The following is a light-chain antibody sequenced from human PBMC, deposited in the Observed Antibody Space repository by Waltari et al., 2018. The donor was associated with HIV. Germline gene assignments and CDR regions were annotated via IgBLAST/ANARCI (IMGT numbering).Light chain of an antibody. J-gene: IGLJ3*02. CDR3: QSYDNSLSGLV. V-gene: IGLV1-40*01. CDR1: SPNIGAGYD. CDR2: RTN. Sequence: QSVLTQPPSVSGAPGQRVSISCTGSSPNIGAGYDVHWYQQPPGTAPKLLIYRTNTLPSGVPDRFSGSKSGTSASLAITGLQPEDEADYYCQSYDNSLSGLVFGGGTKLTVL.